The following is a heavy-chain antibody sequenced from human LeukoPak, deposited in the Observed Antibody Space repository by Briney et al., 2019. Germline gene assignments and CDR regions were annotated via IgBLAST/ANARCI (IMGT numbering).Heavy chain of an antibody. V-gene: IGHV1-18*01. D-gene: IGHD1-26*01. J-gene: IGHJ4*02. CDR2: ISAYNGNT. CDR3: ARDPNSGSYDY. Sequence: GASLNLSCTACGYTFTSYGISWVRQAPGQGLEWMGWISAYNGNTNYAQKLQGRVTMTTDTSTSTAYMELRSLRSDDTAVYYCARDPNSGSYDYWGQGTLVTVSS. CDR1: GYTFTSYG.